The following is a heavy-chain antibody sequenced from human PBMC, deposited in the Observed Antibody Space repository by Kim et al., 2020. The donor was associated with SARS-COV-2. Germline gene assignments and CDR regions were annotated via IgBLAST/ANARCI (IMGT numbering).Heavy chain of an antibody. J-gene: IGHJ6*02. CDR3: ARPPRITIFGVVTTLVVSGMDV. CDR1: GFTFSSYS. D-gene: IGHD3-3*01. Sequence: GGSLRLSCAASGFTFSSYSMNWVRQAPGKGLEWVSSISSSSSYIYYADSVKGRFTISRDNAKNSLYLQMNSLRAEDTAVYYCARPPRITIFGVVTTLVVSGMDVWGQGTTVTVSS. V-gene: IGHV3-21*01. CDR2: ISSSSSYI.